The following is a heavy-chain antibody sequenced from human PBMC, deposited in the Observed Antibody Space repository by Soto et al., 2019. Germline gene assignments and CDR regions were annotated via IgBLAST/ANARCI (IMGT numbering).Heavy chain of an antibody. CDR1: GFTFSSYW. Sequence: EVQLVESGGGLVQPGGSLRLSCAASGFTFSSYWLHWVRQAPGKGLVWVSGINTDGGSTDYADSVKGRFIISRDNAKNTLYLQMNSLRAEDTAVYYCARPRYDSTGTPFDHWGLGPLVTVSS. CDR2: INTDGGST. V-gene: IGHV3-74*01. D-gene: IGHD3-22*01. CDR3: ARPRYDSTGTPFDH. J-gene: IGHJ4*02.